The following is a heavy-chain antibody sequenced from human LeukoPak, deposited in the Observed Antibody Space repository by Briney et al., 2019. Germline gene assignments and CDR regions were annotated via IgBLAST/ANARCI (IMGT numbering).Heavy chain of an antibody. CDR3: AELYYYDSSGYYYPPGAFDI. CDR2: ISGSGGST. CDR1: GFTFSSYA. D-gene: IGHD3-22*01. Sequence: GGSLRLSCAASGFTFSSYAMSWVRQAPEKGLEWVSAISGSGGSTYYADSVKGRFTISRDNSKNTLYLQMNSLRAEDTAVYYCAELYYYDSSGYYYPPGAFDIWGQGTMVTVSS. J-gene: IGHJ3*02. V-gene: IGHV3-23*01.